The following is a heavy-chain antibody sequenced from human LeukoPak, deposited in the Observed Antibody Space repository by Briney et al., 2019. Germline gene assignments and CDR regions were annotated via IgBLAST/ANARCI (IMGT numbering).Heavy chain of an antibody. D-gene: IGHD3-22*01. J-gene: IGHJ4*02. V-gene: IGHV3-23*01. CDR1: GFTFNSYA. Sequence: GGSLRLSCAASGFTFNSYAMSWVRQAPEKGLEWVSVISANGGTTYYADSVKGRFTISRDNSKNTVFLQMNSLRAEDTAVYYCASESYDSSGYYYVWGQGTLVTVSS. CDR2: ISANGGTT. CDR3: ASESYDSSGYYYV.